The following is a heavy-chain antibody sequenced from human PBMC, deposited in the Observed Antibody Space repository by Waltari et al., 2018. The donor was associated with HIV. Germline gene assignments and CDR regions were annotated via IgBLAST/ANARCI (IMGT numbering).Heavy chain of an antibody. Sequence: QVQLVQSGAEVKKPGASVKVSCKASGYTFAGYYLHWVRQAPGQGLEWMGLIKPNSSDTNYAQKVQGRVTMTRDTSITPAYMELRRLRSDDRAVYYCATPRLYCTTTRCDPTDYFDYWGQGTLVTVSS. D-gene: IGHD2-2*01. CDR2: IKPNSSDT. CDR1: GYTFAGYY. CDR3: ATPRLYCTTTRCDPTDYFDY. J-gene: IGHJ4*02. V-gene: IGHV1-2*06.